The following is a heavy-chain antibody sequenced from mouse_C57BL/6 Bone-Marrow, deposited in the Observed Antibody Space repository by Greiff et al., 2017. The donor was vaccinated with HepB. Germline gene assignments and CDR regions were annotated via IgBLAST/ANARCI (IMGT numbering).Heavy chain of an antibody. CDR1: GYTFTDYY. D-gene: IGHD1-1*01. V-gene: IGHV1-26*01. Sequence: EVQLQQSGPELVKPGASVKISCKASGYTFTDYYMNWVKQSHGKSLEWIGDINPNNGGTSYNQKFKGKATLTVDKSSSTAYMELRSLTSEDSAVYYCATGSSYNWYFDVWGTGTTVTVSS. J-gene: IGHJ1*03. CDR3: ATGSSYNWYFDV. CDR2: INPNNGGT.